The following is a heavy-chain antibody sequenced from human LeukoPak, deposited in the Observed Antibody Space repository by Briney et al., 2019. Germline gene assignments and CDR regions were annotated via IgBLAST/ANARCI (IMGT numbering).Heavy chain of an antibody. D-gene: IGHD3-22*01. CDR3: ARLAYDSSDYHYMDV. V-gene: IGHV4-39*01. Sequence: SETLSLTCTVSGGSISSSSYYWGWIRQPPGKGLEWIGSIYYSGSTNYNPSLKSRVTISVDTSKNQFSLRLSSVTAADTAVYYCARLAYDSSDYHYMDVWGKGTTVTISS. CDR2: IYYSGST. CDR1: GGSISSSSYY. J-gene: IGHJ6*03.